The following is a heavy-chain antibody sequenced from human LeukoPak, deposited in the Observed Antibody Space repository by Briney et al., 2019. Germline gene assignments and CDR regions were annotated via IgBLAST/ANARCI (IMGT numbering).Heavy chain of an antibody. CDR1: GFYFNAYL. Sequence: GGSLRLSCVASGFYFNAYLMSWVRQAPGKGLEWVANIKQDGSQKFYLDSVKGRFTISRDNSKNTLYLQMDSLRTEDTAVYYCAKERATTTTFDYWGQGTLITVSS. V-gene: IGHV3-7*05. J-gene: IGHJ4*02. CDR2: IKQDGSQK. D-gene: IGHD1-26*01. CDR3: AKERATTTTFDY.